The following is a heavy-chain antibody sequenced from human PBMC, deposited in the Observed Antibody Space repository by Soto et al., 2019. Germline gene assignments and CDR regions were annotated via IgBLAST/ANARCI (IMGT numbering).Heavy chain of an antibody. J-gene: IGHJ4*02. CDR1: AYSMKSGYY. D-gene: IGHD1-26*01. CDR3: VRDGGATLDY. Sequence: PSGTLSLTCDGSAYSMKSGYYWGWIRQPPGKALEWNGSMYHSGRTYTDPSLKSRVAISRDTYKNQLSLRLRSVNAAETALYYCVRDGGATLDYWGKGPRVTVSS. V-gene: IGHV4-38-2*02. CDR2: MYHSGRT.